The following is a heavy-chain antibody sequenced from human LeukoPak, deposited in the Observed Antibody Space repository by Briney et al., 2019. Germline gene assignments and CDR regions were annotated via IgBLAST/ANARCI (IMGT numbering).Heavy chain of an antibody. CDR2: IADDGKDK. CDR3: ARDRHIAAAGYYFDY. D-gene: IGHD6-25*01. J-gene: IGHJ4*02. Sequence: GGSLRLSCAASGFTFSTYPIHWVRQAPGKGLEWVAVIADDGKDKHYVESVKGRFTISRDNSKNPLYLQMNSLRVEDTAVYYCARDRHIAAAGYYFDYWGQGTLVTVSS. CDR1: GFTFSTYP. V-gene: IGHV3-30*04.